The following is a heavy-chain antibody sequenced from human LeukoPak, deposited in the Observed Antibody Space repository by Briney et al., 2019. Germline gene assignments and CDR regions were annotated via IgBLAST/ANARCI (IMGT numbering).Heavy chain of an antibody. D-gene: IGHD6-19*01. CDR3: ARGERGSGWYGIDY. Sequence: ASVKVSCKASGYTFTSYGISWVREAPGQGLEWMGWISAYNGNTNYAQKLQGRVTMTTDTSTSTAYMELRSLRSDDTAVYYCARGERGSGWYGIDYWGQGTLVTVSS. J-gene: IGHJ4*02. CDR2: ISAYNGNT. V-gene: IGHV1-18*01. CDR1: GYTFTSYG.